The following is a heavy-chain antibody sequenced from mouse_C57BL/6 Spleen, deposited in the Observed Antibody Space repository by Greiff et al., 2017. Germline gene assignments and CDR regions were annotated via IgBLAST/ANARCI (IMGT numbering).Heavy chain of an antibody. D-gene: IGHD1-1*01. CDR2: IHPNSGST. CDR1: GYTFTSYW. J-gene: IGHJ3*01. V-gene: IGHV1-64*01. CDR3: ARDNYYGSSPLAY. Sequence: QVQLQQPGAELVKPGASVKLSCKASGYTFTSYWMHWVKQRPGQGLEWIGMIHPNSGSTNYNEKFKSKATLTVDKSSSTAYMQLSSLTSEDSAVYYCARDNYYGSSPLAYWGQGTLVTVSA.